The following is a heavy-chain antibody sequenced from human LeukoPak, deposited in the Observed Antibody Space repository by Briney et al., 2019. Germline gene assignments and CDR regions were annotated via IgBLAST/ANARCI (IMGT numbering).Heavy chain of an antibody. V-gene: IGHV1-3*01. D-gene: IGHD1-14*01. CDR2: INGGNGNT. J-gene: IGHJ4*02. CDR3: AREDGAWYNVYFDY. Sequence: ASVKFSSKASGYTFTTYTMHWVRQAPGQRLEWMGWINGGNGNTKYSLKFQGRVTMIRDTSASTVYMELSSLRSEDTAVYYCAREDGAWYNVYFDYWGQGTLVAVSS. CDR1: GYTFTTYT.